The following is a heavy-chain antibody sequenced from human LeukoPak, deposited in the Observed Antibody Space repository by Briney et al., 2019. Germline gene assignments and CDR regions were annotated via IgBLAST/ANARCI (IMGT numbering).Heavy chain of an antibody. CDR2: IYTSGST. Sequence: SETLSLTCTVSGGSISSYYWSWIRQPAGKGLEWIARIYTSGSTNYNPSLKSRVTMSVDTSKNQFSLKLSSVTAADTAVYYCARSPYYDFWSCYYYLDYWGQGTLVTVSS. CDR1: GGSISSYY. D-gene: IGHD3-3*01. J-gene: IGHJ4*02. CDR3: ARSPYYDFWSCYYYLDY. V-gene: IGHV4-4*07.